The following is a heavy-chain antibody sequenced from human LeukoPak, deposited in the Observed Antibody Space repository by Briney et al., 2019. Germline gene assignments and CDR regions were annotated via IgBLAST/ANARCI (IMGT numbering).Heavy chain of an antibody. J-gene: IGHJ4*02. D-gene: IGHD3-22*01. V-gene: IGHV3-9*01. CDR2: ISWNSGSI. CDR3: ARSDHYDSNGYYDY. CDR1: GFTFDDYA. Sequence: GRSLRLSCAASGFTFDDYAMHWVRQAPGKGLEWVSGISWNSGSIGYADSVKGRFTISRDNAKNSLYLQMNSLRAEDTAVYYCARSDHYDSNGYYDYWGQGTLVTVSS.